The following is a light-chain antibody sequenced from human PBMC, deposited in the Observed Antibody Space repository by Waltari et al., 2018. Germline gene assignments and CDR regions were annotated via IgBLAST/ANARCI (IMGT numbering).Light chain of an antibody. CDR1: QSVSRA. CDR2: GVS. J-gene: IGKJ1*01. V-gene: IGKV3-20*01. Sequence: EIVLTQSPGTLSLSPGERVTLSCRASQSVSRALAWYQQKPGQAPRLLIYGVSSRATGIPDRFSGSGSGTDFSLTISRLEPEDFAVYYSQHYVRLPVTFGQGTKVEIK. CDR3: QHYVRLPVT.